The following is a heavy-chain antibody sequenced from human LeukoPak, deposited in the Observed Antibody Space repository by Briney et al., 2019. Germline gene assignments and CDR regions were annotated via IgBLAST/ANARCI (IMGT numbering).Heavy chain of an antibody. CDR1: GFSFSNHW. D-gene: IGHD6-13*01. Sequence: GGSLRLSCAASGFSFSNHWMHWVCNVPGKGLVLVSRINSDGSSKTYADSVKGRFTISRDNAKNTLYLQMNSLRDEDTAVYYCTRDVSQSSSWYGEFDYWGQGTQVTVSS. J-gene: IGHJ4*02. V-gene: IGHV3-74*03. CDR3: TRDVSQSSSWYGEFDY. CDR2: INSDGSSK.